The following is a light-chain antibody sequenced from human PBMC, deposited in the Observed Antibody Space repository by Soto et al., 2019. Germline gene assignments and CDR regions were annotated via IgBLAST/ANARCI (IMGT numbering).Light chain of an antibody. CDR1: QSVRSD. CDR3: QHYNNRPLT. Sequence: EIVMTQSPATLSVSPGERATLSCRASQSVRSDLAWYQHRPGQAPRLLIYGASTRATGIPVRFSGSGSGTEFTLTISSLQSEYFAVYYCQHYNNRPLTFGGGTKVDIK. CDR2: GAS. V-gene: IGKV3-15*01. J-gene: IGKJ4*01.